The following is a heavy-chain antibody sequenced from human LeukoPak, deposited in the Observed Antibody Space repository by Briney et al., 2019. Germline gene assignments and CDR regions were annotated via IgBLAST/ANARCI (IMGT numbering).Heavy chain of an antibody. J-gene: IGHJ5*02. D-gene: IGHD3-3*01. CDR2: ISVSAGST. CDR3: ARPSRSITILAGIDP. Sequence: GRCLRLSCAVSGLTFSIFAMSWVRQAPGRGLGWVSIISVSAGSTDYSKFVEGRFTISRNNANNTLYLQMNSLRADDTAVYYCARPSRSITILAGIDPWGQGTLVTVSS. V-gene: IGHV3-23*01. CDR1: GLTFSIFA.